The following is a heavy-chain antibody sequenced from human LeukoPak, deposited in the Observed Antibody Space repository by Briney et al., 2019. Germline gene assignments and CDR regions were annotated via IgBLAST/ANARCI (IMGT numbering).Heavy chain of an antibody. V-gene: IGHV4-4*07. CDR2: IYTSGST. CDR1: GGSISSYY. D-gene: IGHD3-3*01. Sequence: SETLSLTCTVSGGSISSYYWSWIRQPAGKGLEWIGRIYTSGSTNYNPSLKSRVTMSVDTSKNQFSLKLSSVTAADTAVYYCARGANPYYDFWSGYSPGFNWFDPWGQGTLVTVSS. CDR3: ARGANPYYDFWSGYSPGFNWFDP. J-gene: IGHJ5*02.